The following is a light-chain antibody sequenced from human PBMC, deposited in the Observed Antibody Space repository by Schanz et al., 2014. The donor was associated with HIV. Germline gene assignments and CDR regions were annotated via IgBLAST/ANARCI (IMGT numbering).Light chain of an antibody. CDR2: EVS. J-gene: IGLJ3*02. Sequence: QSALTQPPSASGSPGQSVTISCTGTSSDVGGYNHVSWYQQHPGKAPKLMIYEVSKRPSGVSNRFSGSKSGTSASLAISGLRSDDEADYYCAVWDDSLSAWVFGGGTKLTVL. CDR1: SSDVGGYNH. V-gene: IGLV2-8*01. CDR3: AVWDDSLSAWV.